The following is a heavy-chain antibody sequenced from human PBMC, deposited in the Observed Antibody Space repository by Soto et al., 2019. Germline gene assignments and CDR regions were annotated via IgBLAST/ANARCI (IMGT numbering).Heavy chain of an antibody. CDR2: ISYDGSSK. V-gene: IGHV3-30*03. D-gene: IGHD1-1*01. Sequence: VRLVESGGGVVQPGTSLRLSCAASGFSFRTYGMHWVRQAPGKGLEWVALISYDGSSKYYADSVKGRLTISRDNSKNTLYLHLNSLRGEDTAVYYCAGGWNYFDYWGQGTLVTVSS. CDR1: GFSFRTYG. J-gene: IGHJ4*02. CDR3: AGGWNYFDY.